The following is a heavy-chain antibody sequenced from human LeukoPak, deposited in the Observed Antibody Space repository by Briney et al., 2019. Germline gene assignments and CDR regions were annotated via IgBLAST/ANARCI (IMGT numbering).Heavy chain of an antibody. CDR1: GYTFTNYN. Sequence: ASVKVSCKASGYTFTNYNMHWVRHAPGQGLEWMGIINPTGGSTSYAQKFQGRCTMTRDTSTNTVYMERSSLRSEDTAVYYCAREGRGYSYGYWGQGTLVTVSS. J-gene: IGHJ4*02. CDR2: INPTGGST. CDR3: AREGRGYSYGY. D-gene: IGHD5-18*01. V-gene: IGHV1-46*01.